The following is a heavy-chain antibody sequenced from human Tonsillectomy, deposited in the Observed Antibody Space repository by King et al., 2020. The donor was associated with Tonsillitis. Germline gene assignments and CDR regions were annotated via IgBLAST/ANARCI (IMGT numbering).Heavy chain of an antibody. V-gene: IGHV3-74*01. Sequence: VQLVESGGGLVQPGGSLRLSCAASGFTLRSYWMHWVRQGPGKGLVWVSRINSDGSRIDYADSVKGRFTISRDNAKNTVYLQMNSLRAEDTAVYFCARVEVVGYCSSTRCYGGGFDNWGQGTLVTVSS. CDR1: GFTLRSYW. CDR2: INSDGSRI. D-gene: IGHD2-2*01. CDR3: ARVEVVGYCSSTRCYGGGFDN. J-gene: IGHJ4*02.